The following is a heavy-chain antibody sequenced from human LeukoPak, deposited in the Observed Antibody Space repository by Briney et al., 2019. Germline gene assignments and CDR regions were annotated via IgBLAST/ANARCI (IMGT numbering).Heavy chain of an antibody. D-gene: IGHD3-22*01. CDR3: ARDRDSSGYYYWGY. V-gene: IGHV3-9*01. Sequence: GGSLRLSCAASGFTFDDYAMHWVRQAPGKGLEWVSGISWNSGSIGYADSVKGRFTISRDNAKNSLYLQMNSLRAEDTAVYYCARDRDSSGYYYWGYWGQGSLVTVSS. J-gene: IGHJ4*02. CDR1: GFTFDDYA. CDR2: ISWNSGSI.